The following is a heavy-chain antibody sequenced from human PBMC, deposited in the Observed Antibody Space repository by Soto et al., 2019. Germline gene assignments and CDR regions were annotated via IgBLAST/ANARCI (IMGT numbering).Heavy chain of an antibody. V-gene: IGHV4-34*01. CDR1: GGSFSGYY. CDR2: INHSGST. CDR3: ARGRGITGTTFDY. J-gene: IGHJ4*02. D-gene: IGHD1-7*01. Sequence: SETLSLTCVVYGGSFSGYYWSWIRQPPGKGLEWIGEINHSGSTNYNPSLKSRVTISVDTSKNQFSLKLSSVTAADTAVYYCARGRGITGTTFDYWGQGTLVTVSS.